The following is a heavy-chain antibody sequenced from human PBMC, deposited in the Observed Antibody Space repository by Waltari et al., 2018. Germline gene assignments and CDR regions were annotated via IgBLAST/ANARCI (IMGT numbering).Heavy chain of an antibody. CDR1: GFPFGHYY. D-gene: IGHD1-1*01. Sequence: EVRLLESGGALVPPGGSLRLSCAASGFPFGHYYMIWVRQAPGRGLEWVSTISGPAHETVYADSVKGRFTISRDNSKTTLYLQMNSLRVEDTAMYYCANYGQLPSNGDYWGQGTLVTVSS. CDR3: ANYGQLPSNGDY. J-gene: IGHJ4*02. CDR2: ISGPAHET. V-gene: IGHV3-23*01.